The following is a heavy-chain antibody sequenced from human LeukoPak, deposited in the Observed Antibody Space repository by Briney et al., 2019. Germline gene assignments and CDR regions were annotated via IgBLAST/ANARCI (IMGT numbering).Heavy chain of an antibody. CDR2: FDPEDGET. CDR1: GYTLTELS. J-gene: IGHJ4*02. V-gene: IGHV1-24*01. Sequence: ASVKVSCKVSGYTLTELSMHWVRQAPGKGLEWMGGFDPEDGETIYAQKFQGRVTMTEDTSTDTAYMELSSPRSEDTAVYYCATEKGSSWSAGGYFDYWGQGTLVTVSS. D-gene: IGHD6-13*01. CDR3: ATEKGSSWSAGGYFDY.